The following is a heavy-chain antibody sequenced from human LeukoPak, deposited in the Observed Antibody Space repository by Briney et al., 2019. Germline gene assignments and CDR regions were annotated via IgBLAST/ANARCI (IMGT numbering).Heavy chain of an antibody. CDR2: ISATGTSK. CDR1: GFNFSAYY. J-gene: IGHJ4*02. V-gene: IGHV3-11*04. CDR3: ARDAAYDRTGYDS. D-gene: IGHD1-1*01. Sequence: GGSLRLSCAASGFNFSAYYMNWVRQAPGKGLECVAYISATGTSKYYAHSVKGRFSISRDNAQNFLYLEMSSLIVEDTAVYYCARDAAYDRTGYDSWGQGTLVIVSS.